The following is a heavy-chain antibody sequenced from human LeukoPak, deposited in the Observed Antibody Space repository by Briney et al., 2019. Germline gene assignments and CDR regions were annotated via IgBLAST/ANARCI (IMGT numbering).Heavy chain of an antibody. D-gene: IGHD2-2*01. CDR2: INPNSGGT. V-gene: IGHV1-2*02. J-gene: IGHJ3*02. CDR3: ARLIYCSSTSCPQKVAFDI. Sequence: ASVKVSCKASGYTFTSYYMHWVRQAPGQGLEWMGWINPNSGGTNYAQKFQGRVTMTRDTSISTAYMELSRLRSDDTAVYYCARLIYCSSTSCPQKVAFDIWGQGTMVTVSS. CDR1: GYTFTSYY.